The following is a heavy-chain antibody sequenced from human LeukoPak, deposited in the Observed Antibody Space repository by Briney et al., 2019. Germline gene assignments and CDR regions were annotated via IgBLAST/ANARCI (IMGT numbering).Heavy chain of an antibody. Sequence: GGSLRLSCAASGFTFSSYGMHWVRQAPGKGLEWVAVISYDGSNKYYADSVKGRFTISRDNSKNTLYLQMNSLRAEDTAVYYCARATASNWFDPWGQGTLVTVSS. D-gene: IGHD2-21*01. CDR2: ISYDGSNK. J-gene: IGHJ5*02. CDR3: ARATASNWFDP. CDR1: GFTFSSYG. V-gene: IGHV3-30*03.